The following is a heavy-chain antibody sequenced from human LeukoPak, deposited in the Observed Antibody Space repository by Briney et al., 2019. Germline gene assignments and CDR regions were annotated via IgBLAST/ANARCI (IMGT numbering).Heavy chain of an antibody. CDR2: IYPGDSDT. CDR3: ARPYDSSGYWGGFDC. V-gene: IGHV5-51*01. CDR1: GYSFTSYW. Sequence: GESLKISCKGSGYSFTSYWIAWGRQMPGKGVEWMGIIYPGDSDTKYSPSFQGQVTISADKSISTAYLQWSSLTASDTAMYYCARPYDSSGYWGGFDCWGQGTLVTVSS. D-gene: IGHD3-22*01. J-gene: IGHJ4*02.